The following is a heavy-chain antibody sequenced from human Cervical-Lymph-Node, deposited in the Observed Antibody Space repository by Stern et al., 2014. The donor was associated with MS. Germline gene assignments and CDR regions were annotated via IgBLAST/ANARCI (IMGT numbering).Heavy chain of an antibody. J-gene: IGHJ4*02. CDR3: ATTVTTSFDY. CDR2: LSYDGSNK. V-gene: IGHV3-30*03. Sequence: VQLVESGGGVVQPGRSLRLSCAASGFTFSNYAMHLVRQAPGKGLEWVALLSYDGSNKYYADSVKGRFTISRDNSKNTLYLQMNSLRAEDTAVYYCATTVTTSFDYWGQGTLVTVSS. CDR1: GFTFSNYA. D-gene: IGHD4-17*01.